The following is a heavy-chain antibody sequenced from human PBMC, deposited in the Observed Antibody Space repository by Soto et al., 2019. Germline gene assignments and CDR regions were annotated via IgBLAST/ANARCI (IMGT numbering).Heavy chain of an antibody. Sequence: GGSLRLSCAASGFTFSNAWMNWVRQAPGKGLEWVGRIKSKTDGGTTDYAAPVKGRFTISRDDSKNTLYLQMNSLKTEDTAVYYCTTSYIVVVPAAIGPGYGMDVWGQGTTVTVSS. D-gene: IGHD2-2*01. J-gene: IGHJ6*02. CDR2: IKSKTDGGTT. V-gene: IGHV3-15*07. CDR3: TTSYIVVVPAAIGPGYGMDV. CDR1: GFTFSNAW.